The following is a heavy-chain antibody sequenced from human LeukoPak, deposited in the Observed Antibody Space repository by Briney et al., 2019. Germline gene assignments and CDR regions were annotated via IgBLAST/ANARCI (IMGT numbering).Heavy chain of an antibody. CDR2: IIPILGIA. D-gene: IGHD2-2*01. CDR1: GGTFSSYA. CDR3: ARGPPVVPALGWFDP. Sequence: ASVKVSCKASGGTFSSYAISWVRQAPGQGLEWMGRIIPILGIANYAQKFQGRVTITADKSTSTAYMELSSLRSEDTAVYYCARGPPVVPALGWFDPWGQGTLVTVSS. V-gene: IGHV1-69*04. J-gene: IGHJ5*02.